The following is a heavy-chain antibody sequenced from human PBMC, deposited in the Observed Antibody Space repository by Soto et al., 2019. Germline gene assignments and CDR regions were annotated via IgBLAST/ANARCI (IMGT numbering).Heavy chain of an antibody. CDR1: GFSLSTSGVG. V-gene: IGHV2-5*02. Sequence: QITLKESGPTLVKPTQTLTLTCTFSGFSLSTSGVGVGWIRQPPGKALEWLALIYWDDDKRYSPSLKSRLTIPKDTSKNQVVLTMTNMDPVDTATYYCAREYYDYVWGSYRPFDYWGQGTLVTVSS. J-gene: IGHJ4*02. D-gene: IGHD3-16*02. CDR2: IYWDDDK. CDR3: AREYYDYVWGSYRPFDY.